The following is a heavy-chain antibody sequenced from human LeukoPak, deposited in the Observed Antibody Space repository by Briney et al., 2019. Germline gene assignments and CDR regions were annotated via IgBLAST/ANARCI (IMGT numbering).Heavy chain of an antibody. CDR2: ISGSGDYT. D-gene: IGHD4/OR15-4a*01. CDR1: GFNFKYYA. J-gene: IGHJ2*01. V-gene: IGHV3-23*01. Sequence: PGGSLRLSCAASGFNFKYYAMTWVRQAPGKGLEWVSSISGSGDYTYYADSVKGRFTISRDNSKDTLYLQVNSLRAEDMAVFYCAKGQDPNYLPLGLWGRGTLVTVSS. CDR3: AKGQDPNYLPLGL.